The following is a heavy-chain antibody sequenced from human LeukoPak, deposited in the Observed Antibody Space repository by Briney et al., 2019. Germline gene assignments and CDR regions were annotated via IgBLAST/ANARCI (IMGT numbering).Heavy chain of an antibody. V-gene: IGHV4-38-2*02. J-gene: IGHJ4*02. CDR1: GYSISSGYY. Sequence: SETLSLTCTVSGYSISSGYYWGWIRQPPGKGLEWIGSIYHSGSTYYNPSLNSRVTISVDTSKNQFSLKLSSVTAADTAVYYCARRARGSYLYYFDYWGQGTLVTVSS. CDR2: IYHSGST. CDR3: ARRARGSYLYYFDY. D-gene: IGHD3-10*01.